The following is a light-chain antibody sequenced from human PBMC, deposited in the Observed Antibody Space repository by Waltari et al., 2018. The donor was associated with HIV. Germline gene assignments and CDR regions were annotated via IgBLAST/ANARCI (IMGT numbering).Light chain of an antibody. Sequence: QSVVTQPPSASGTPGQRVTISCSGSSSNIGSNPVHWYQQLPGTAPKLLIYSNNQRTSGVPDRFPGSKSCTSASLAISGLQSEDEADYYCAAWDDSLNGNVFGTGTKVTVL. V-gene: IGLV1-44*01. J-gene: IGLJ1*01. CDR3: AAWDDSLNGNV. CDR2: SNN. CDR1: SSNIGSNP.